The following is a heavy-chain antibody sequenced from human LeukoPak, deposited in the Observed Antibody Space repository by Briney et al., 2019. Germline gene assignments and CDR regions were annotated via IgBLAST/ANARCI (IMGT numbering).Heavy chain of an antibody. Sequence: ASVKVSCKASGYTFTGYSMHWVRQAPGQGLEWMGWINPNSGGTNYAQKFQGRVTMTRDTSISTAYMELSRLRSDDTAVYYCARDAMIVANWFDPWGQGTLVTVSS. CDR1: GYTFTGYS. CDR2: INPNSGGT. J-gene: IGHJ5*02. V-gene: IGHV1-2*02. CDR3: ARDAMIVANWFDP. D-gene: IGHD3-22*01.